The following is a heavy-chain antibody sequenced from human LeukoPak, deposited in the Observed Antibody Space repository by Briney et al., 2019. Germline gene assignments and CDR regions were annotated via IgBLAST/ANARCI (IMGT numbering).Heavy chain of an antibody. CDR2: IYYSGST. CDR1: GGSISSSSYY. Sequence: SETLSPTCTVSGGSISSSSYYWGWIRQPPGKGLEWIGSIYYSGSTYYNPSLKSRVTISVDTSKNQFSLKLSSVTAADTAVYYCARRVAYYDSSGYYGNFDYWGQGTLVTVSS. J-gene: IGHJ4*02. D-gene: IGHD3-22*01. CDR3: ARRVAYYDSSGYYGNFDY. V-gene: IGHV4-39*07.